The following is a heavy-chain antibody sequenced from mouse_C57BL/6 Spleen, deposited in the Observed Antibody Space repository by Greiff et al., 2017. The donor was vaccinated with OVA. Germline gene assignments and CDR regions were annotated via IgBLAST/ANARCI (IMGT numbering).Heavy chain of an antibody. J-gene: IGHJ2*01. D-gene: IGHD2-2*01. Sequence: VQLQQPGAELVKPGASVKLSCKASGYTFTSYWMQWVKQRPGQGLEWIGEIDPSDSYTNYNQKFKGKATLTVDTSSSTAYMQLSSLTSEDSAVYYCGRGPMVTIDDWGQGTTLTVSS. CDR2: IDPSDSYT. CDR3: GRGPMVTIDD. CDR1: GYTFTSYW. V-gene: IGHV1-50*01.